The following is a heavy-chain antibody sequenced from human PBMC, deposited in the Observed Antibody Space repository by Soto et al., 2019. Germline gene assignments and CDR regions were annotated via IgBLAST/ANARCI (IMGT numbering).Heavy chain of an antibody. J-gene: IGHJ4*02. CDR2: INSDGST. CDR3: ARSGYSFAWGY. D-gene: IGHD5-18*01. CDR1: GFLVNSAY. V-gene: IGHV3-53*01. Sequence: EVQLVESGGGLIPPGGSLRLSCAASGFLVNSAYMTWVRQAPGKELEWLSMINSDGSTLYAESVKGRFTISRDNSKNRLDLQMNSLRAEDTAMYYCARSGYSFAWGYWGQGTLVIVTS.